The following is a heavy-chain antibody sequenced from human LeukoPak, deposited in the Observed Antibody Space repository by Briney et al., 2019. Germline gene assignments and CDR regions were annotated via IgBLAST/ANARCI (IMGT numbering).Heavy chain of an antibody. Sequence: ASAKVSCKASGYTFTSYYMHWVRQAPGQGLEWMGIINPSGDDISYTQKFQGRVTMTRDTSTSTVYMELSSLRSEDTAVYYCARGRNLKFFDLWGRGTLVTVSS. V-gene: IGHV1-46*01. J-gene: IGHJ2*01. D-gene: IGHD1-1*01. CDR1: GYTFTSYY. CDR2: INPSGDDI. CDR3: ARGRNLKFFDL.